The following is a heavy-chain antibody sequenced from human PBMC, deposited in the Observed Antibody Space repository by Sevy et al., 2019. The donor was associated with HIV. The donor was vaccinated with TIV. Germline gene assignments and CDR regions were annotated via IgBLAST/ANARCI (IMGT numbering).Heavy chain of an antibody. V-gene: IGHV3-7*01. D-gene: IGHD6-19*01. CDR3: ARVFSGSAPGFDY. Sequence: GGSLRLSCASSGITFSESLMSWVRQAPGKELEWVASIKQDGSQKYYVDSVKGRFSISRDNAKNSLYLQMNSLRGDDTALYYCARVFSGSAPGFDYWGQGTLVTVSS. CDR1: GITFSESL. CDR2: IKQDGSQK. J-gene: IGHJ4*02.